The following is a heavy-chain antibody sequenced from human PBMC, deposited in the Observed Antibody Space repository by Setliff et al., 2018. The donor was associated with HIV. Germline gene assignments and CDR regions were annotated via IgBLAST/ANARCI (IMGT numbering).Heavy chain of an antibody. D-gene: IGHD6-13*01. Sequence: PSETLSLTCAVYGGSFSGYYWSWIRQPPGKGLEWIGEINHSGSTNYNPSLKSRVTMSVDTSKNQFSLKLSSVTAADTAVYYCARTGYSSSWYLFDYWGQGTLVTVSS. V-gene: IGHV4-34*01. CDR3: ARTGYSSSWYLFDY. CDR2: INHSGST. CDR1: GGSFSGYY. J-gene: IGHJ4*02.